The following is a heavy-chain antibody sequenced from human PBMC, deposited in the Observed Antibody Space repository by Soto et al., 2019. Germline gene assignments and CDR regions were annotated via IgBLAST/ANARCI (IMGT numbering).Heavy chain of an antibody. D-gene: IGHD2-21*02. CDR3: AKAQSVVVETAFGLDPFDL. J-gene: IGHJ3*01. CDR2: LSASGGYT. V-gene: IGHV3-23*01. Sequence: PGGSLRLSCAASGFTFSSYAMSWVRQAPGKGLDWVSGLSASGGYTYYADSVKGRFSITRDNSENTVYLQMNRLRAEDTAVYYCAKAQSVVVETAFGLDPFDLWGQGTMVTVSS. CDR1: GFTFSSYA.